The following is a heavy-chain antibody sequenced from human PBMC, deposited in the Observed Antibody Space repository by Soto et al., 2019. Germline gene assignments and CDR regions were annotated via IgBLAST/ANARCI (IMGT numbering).Heavy chain of an antibody. J-gene: IGHJ4*02. V-gene: IGHV3-53*01. CDR2: IYRTGTT. CDR3: AKDGRGSGSHYNSFGY. CDR1: GFTVGNNY. Sequence: EVQLVESGGGLIQPGGSLTLSCAASGFTVGNNYMSWVRQAPGKGLEWVSLIYRTGTTKYADSVKGRFTVSRDNAKNTLYLQMNSLRAEDTAVYYCAKDGRGSGSHYNSFGYWGQGTLVTVSS. D-gene: IGHD3-10*01.